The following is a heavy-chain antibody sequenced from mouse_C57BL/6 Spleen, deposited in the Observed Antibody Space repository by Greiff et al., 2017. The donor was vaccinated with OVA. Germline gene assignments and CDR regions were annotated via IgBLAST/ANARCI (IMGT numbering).Heavy chain of an antibody. D-gene: IGHD4-1*01. CDR2: IYPGDGDT. CDR1: GYAFSSYW. CDR3: AKGDLGLFAY. Sequence: VKVVESGAELVKPGASVKISCKASGYAFSSYWMNWVKQRPGKGLEWIGQIYPGDGDTNYNGKFKGKATLTADKSSSTAYMQLSSLTSGDSAVYFCAKGDLGLFAYWGQGTLVTVSA. V-gene: IGHV1-80*01. J-gene: IGHJ3*01.